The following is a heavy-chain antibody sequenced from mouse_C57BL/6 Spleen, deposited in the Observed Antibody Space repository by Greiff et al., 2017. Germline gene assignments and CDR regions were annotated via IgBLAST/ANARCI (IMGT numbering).Heavy chain of an antibody. CDR2: ISYDGSN. CDR3: ARDLGA. CDR1: GYSITSGYY. J-gene: IGHJ3*01. D-gene: IGHD3-1*01. Sequence: EVQLVESGPGLVKPSQSLSLTCSVTGYSITSGYYWNWIRQFPGNKLEWMGYISYDGSNNYNPSLKNRISITRDTSKNQFFLKLNSVTTEDTATYYCARDLGAWGQGTLVTVSA. V-gene: IGHV3-6*01.